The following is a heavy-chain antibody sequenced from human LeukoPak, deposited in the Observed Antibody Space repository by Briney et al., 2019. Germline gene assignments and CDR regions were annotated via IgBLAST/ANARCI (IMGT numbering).Heavy chain of an antibody. Sequence: GGSLRLSCAASGFTFSSYWMHWVRQAPGKGLVWVSRINSDGSSTSYADSVKGRFTISRDNAKNTLYLQMNSLRAEDTAVYYCASPYPHYGTYYYYGMDVWGQGTTVTVSS. CDR1: GFTFSSYW. J-gene: IGHJ6*02. D-gene: IGHD4-17*01. V-gene: IGHV3-74*01. CDR2: INSDGSST. CDR3: ASPYPHYGTYYYYGMDV.